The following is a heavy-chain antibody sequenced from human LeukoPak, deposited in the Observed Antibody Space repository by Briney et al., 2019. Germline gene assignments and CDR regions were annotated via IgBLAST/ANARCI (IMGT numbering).Heavy chain of an antibody. J-gene: IGHJ6*03. CDR2: IRSKANSYAT. V-gene: IGHV3-73*01. CDR1: GFTSSGSA. Sequence: PGGSLKLSCAASGFTSSGSAMHWVRQASGKGLEWVGRIRSKANSYATAYAASVKGRFTISRDDSKNTAYLQMNSLKTEDTAVYYCTSKGYYYDSSGYYFDNYYYYMDVWGKGTTVTVSS. CDR3: TSKGYYYDSSGYYFDNYYYYMDV. D-gene: IGHD3-22*01.